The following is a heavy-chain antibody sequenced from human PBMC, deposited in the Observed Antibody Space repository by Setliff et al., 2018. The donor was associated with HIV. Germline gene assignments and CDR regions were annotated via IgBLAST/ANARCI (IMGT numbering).Heavy chain of an antibody. J-gene: IGHJ4*02. CDR2: ISAYNGKT. V-gene: IGHV1-18*01. D-gene: IGHD6-13*01. CDR1: GYTFTSFG. CDR3: ARGFASWYGGGGSAY. Sequence: GASVKVSCKAYGYTFTSFGISWVRQAPGQGLEWMGWISAYNGKTNYAQKFQGRATMTTDTSTNTAHMELRSLRSDDTALYYCARGFASWYGGGGSAYWGQGTLVTVSS.